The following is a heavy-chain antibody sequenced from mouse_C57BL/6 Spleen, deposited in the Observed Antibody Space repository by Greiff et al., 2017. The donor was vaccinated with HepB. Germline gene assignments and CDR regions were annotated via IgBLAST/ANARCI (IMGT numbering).Heavy chain of an antibody. Sequence: QVQLQQPGAELVKPGASVKLSCKASGYTFTSYWMQWVKQRPGQGLEWIGEIDPSDSYTNYNQKFKGKATLTVDTSSSTAYMQLSSLTSEDSAVYYCARGGYDYDRAAYWGQGTLVTVSA. CDR2: IDPSDSYT. J-gene: IGHJ3*01. CDR1: GYTFTSYW. D-gene: IGHD2-4*01. V-gene: IGHV1-50*01. CDR3: ARGGYDYDRAAY.